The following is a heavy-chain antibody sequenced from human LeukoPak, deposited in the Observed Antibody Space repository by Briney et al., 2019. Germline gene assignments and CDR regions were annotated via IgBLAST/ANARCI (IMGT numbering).Heavy chain of an antibody. D-gene: IGHD2-2*01. J-gene: IGHJ6*02. CDR1: GFSLMPHA. V-gene: IGHV3-21*06. CDR3: ARDWRYCSSSSCLAMDV. Sequence: GGSLRLSCTASGFSLMPHAMNWIRQAPGKGLEWVSTISGSAGDTVYADSVKGRFTISRDNAKNSLYLEMNSLRAEDTAVYYCARDWRYCSSSSCLAMDVWGQGTTVTVSS. CDR2: ISGSAGDT.